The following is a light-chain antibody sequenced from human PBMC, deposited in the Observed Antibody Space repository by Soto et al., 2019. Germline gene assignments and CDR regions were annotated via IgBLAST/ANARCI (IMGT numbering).Light chain of an antibody. J-gene: IGLJ2*01. CDR2: VVS. CDR3: SSCTTGSTLV. Sequence: QSALTQPASVSGSPGQSITISCTGTSSDVGGYNYVSWYQQHPGKAPKLMIYVVSNRPSGVSNRFSGSKSGNTASLTISGLQAEDEADYYCSSCTTGSTLVFGGGTKLTVL. V-gene: IGLV2-14*01. CDR1: SSDVGGYNY.